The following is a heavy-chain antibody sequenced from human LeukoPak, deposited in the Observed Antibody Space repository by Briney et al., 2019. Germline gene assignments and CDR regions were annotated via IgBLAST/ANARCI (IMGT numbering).Heavy chain of an antibody. D-gene: IGHD1-26*01. V-gene: IGHV3-66*04. Sequence: GGSLRLSCAASGFTVSSNYMSWVRQVPGKGLEWVSVIYSSGSTYYADSVKGRFTISRDDSKNTLYLHMNSLRAEDTAVYYCARQVGVDDAFDIWGQGTKVTVSS. J-gene: IGHJ3*02. CDR3: ARQVGVDDAFDI. CDR2: IYSSGST. CDR1: GFTVSSNY.